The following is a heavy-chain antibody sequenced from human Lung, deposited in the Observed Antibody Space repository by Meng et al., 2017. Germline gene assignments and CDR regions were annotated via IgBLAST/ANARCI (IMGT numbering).Heavy chain of an antibody. CDR3: ARSQQWLDS. CDR1: GDSVSSDSAA. V-gene: IGHV6-1*01. D-gene: IGHD6-19*01. J-gene: IGHJ4*02. Sequence: QVLLRQSGPGLVNPLQTLSLTCAISGDSVSSDSAAWNWIRQSPSRGLEWLGRTYYRSKWYNGYAVSVRSRITINPDTSKNQFSLLLNYVTTEDTAVYYCARSQQWLDSWGQGTLVTVSS. CDR2: TYYRSKWYN.